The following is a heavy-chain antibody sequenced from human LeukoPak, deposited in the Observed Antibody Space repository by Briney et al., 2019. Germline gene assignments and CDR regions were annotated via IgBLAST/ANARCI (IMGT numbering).Heavy chain of an antibody. Sequence: ASVKVSCKASGYTFTGYYMHWVRQAPGQGLEWMGRINPNSGGTNYAQKFQGRVTMTRDTSISTVYMELSRLRSDDTAVYYCARGKAVVAATFWFDPWGQGTLVTVSS. D-gene: IGHD2-15*01. CDR2: INPNSGGT. V-gene: IGHV1-2*06. CDR3: ARGKAVVAATFWFDP. J-gene: IGHJ5*02. CDR1: GYTFTGYY.